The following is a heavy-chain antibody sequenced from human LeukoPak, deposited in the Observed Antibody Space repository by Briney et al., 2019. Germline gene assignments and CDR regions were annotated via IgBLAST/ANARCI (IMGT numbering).Heavy chain of an antibody. Sequence: PGGSLTLSCAVSGFTFTDAWMSWVRQAPGKGLEWIGRIKTKTDGESTDYAAPVKGRFTISRDDSKNTLYLQMNSLKTEDTAVYYCTTRAQYYDYVWGSYRDFDYWGQGTLVTVSS. CDR3: TTRAQYYDYVWGSYRDFDY. D-gene: IGHD3-16*02. CDR2: IKTKTDGEST. J-gene: IGHJ4*02. CDR1: GFTFTDAW. V-gene: IGHV3-15*01.